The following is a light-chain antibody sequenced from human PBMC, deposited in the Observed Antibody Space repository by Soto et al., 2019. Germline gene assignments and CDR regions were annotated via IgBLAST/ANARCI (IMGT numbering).Light chain of an antibody. CDR3: QQYGYSQWT. CDR1: EGITND. V-gene: IGKV1-17*01. CDR2: AAS. J-gene: IGKJ1*01. Sequence: DIQMTQSPSSLSASVGDRVTITCRASEGITNDLVWYQQKPGKAPNRLIFAASTLHSGVPSRFSGSGSGTEFTLTISRLEPEDFAVYFCQQYGYSQWTFGQGTKVDIK.